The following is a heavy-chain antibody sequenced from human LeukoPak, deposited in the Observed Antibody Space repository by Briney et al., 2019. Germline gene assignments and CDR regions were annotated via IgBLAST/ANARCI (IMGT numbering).Heavy chain of an antibody. V-gene: IGHV3-48*03. CDR2: ISSSGSTI. Sequence: GGSLRLSCAASGFTFSSYEMNWVRQAPGKGLEWVSYISSSGSTIYYADSVKGRFTISRDNAKNSLYLQMNSRRAEDTAVYYCAELGITMIGGVWGKGTTVTISS. J-gene: IGHJ6*04. CDR3: AELGITMIGGV. D-gene: IGHD3-10*02. CDR1: GFTFSSYE.